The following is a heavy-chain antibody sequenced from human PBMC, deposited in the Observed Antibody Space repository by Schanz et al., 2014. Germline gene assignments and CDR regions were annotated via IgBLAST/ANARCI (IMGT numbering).Heavy chain of an antibody. Sequence: EVQLVESGGGLVQPGGSLRLSCAASGFTFSGYAMTWVRQAPGKGLEWVSAISASGGSTYYADFVKGRFTISRDNSKNTLYLQMNSLRAEDTAVYYCAKNFGSGSYGSPFDYWGQGTLVTVSS. CDR3: AKNFGSGSYGSPFDY. CDR2: ISASGGST. D-gene: IGHD3-10*01. CDR1: GFTFSGYA. J-gene: IGHJ4*02. V-gene: IGHV3-23*04.